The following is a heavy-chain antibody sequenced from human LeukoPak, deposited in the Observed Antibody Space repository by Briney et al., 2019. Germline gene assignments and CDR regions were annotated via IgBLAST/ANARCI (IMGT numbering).Heavy chain of an antibody. CDR1: GFTFSSYA. V-gene: IGHV4-34*01. Sequence: GPLRLSCAASGFTFSSYAMSWVRQAPGKGLEWIGEINHSGSTNYNPSLKSRVTISVDTSKNQFSLKLSSVTAADTAVYYCARSPYYYYYYMDVWGKGTTVTVSS. J-gene: IGHJ6*03. CDR2: INHSGST. CDR3: ARSPYYYYYYMDV.